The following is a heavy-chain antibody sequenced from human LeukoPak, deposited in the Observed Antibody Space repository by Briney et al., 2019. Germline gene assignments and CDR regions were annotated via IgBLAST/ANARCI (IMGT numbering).Heavy chain of an antibody. D-gene: IGHD3-10*02. Sequence: ASVKVSCKASGYTFTGYYMHWVRQAPGQGLERMGRINPNSGGTNYAQKFQGRVTMTRDTSISTDYMELSRLRSDDTAGYYCARDLAVPNNWFDPWGQGTLVTVSS. CDR3: ARDLAVPNNWFDP. CDR1: GYTFTGYY. J-gene: IGHJ5*02. V-gene: IGHV1-2*06. CDR2: INPNSGGT.